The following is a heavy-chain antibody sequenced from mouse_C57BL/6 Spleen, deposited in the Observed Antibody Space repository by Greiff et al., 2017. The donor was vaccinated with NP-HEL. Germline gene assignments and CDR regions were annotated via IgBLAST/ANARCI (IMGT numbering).Heavy chain of an antibody. CDR1: GYTFTDYY. CDR2: INPNNGGT. J-gene: IGHJ2*01. V-gene: IGHV1-26*01. CDR3: AREGGTGDYFDY. Sequence: EVQLQQSGPELVKPGASVKISCKASGYTFTDYYMNWVKQSHGKSLEWIGDINPNNGGTSYNQKFKGKATLTVDKSSSTAYMELRSLTSEDSAVYYCAREGGTGDYFDYWGQGTTLTVSS. D-gene: IGHD3-3*01.